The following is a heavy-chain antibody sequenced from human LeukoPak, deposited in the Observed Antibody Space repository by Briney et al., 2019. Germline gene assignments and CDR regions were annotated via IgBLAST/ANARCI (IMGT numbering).Heavy chain of an antibody. CDR1: GFTFGSYG. CDR2: IRYDGSNK. J-gene: IGHJ6*03. D-gene: IGHD6-13*01. CDR3: AKEGIHMHYYYMDV. Sequence: GGSLRLSCAASGFTFGSYGMHWVRQAPGKGLEWVAFIRYDGSNKYYADSVKGRFTISRDNSKNTLYLQMNSLRAEDTAVYYCAKEGIHMHYYYMDVWGKGTTVTVSS. V-gene: IGHV3-30*02.